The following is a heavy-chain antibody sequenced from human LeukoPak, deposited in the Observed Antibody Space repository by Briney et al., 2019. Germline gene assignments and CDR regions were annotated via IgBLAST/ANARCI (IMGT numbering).Heavy chain of an antibody. V-gene: IGHV3-30-3*01. Sequence: GRSLRLSCAASGFTFSSYAMHWVRQAPGKGLEWVAVISYDGSNKYYADSVKGRFTISRDNSKNTLYLQMNSLRAEDMAVYYCARPQQSTINWFDPWGQGTLVTVSS. CDR1: GFTFSSYA. CDR2: ISYDGSNK. J-gene: IGHJ5*02. D-gene: IGHD6-13*01. CDR3: ARPQQSTINWFDP.